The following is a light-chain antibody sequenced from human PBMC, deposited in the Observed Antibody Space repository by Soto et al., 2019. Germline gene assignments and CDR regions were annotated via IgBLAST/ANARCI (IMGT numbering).Light chain of an antibody. CDR2: DAS. V-gene: IGKV1-13*02. CDR3: QQLNSYPFT. CDR1: QGISSA. J-gene: IGKJ5*01. Sequence: AIHLTQSPSSRSASVGDRVTITCRASQGISSALAWYQHKPGRPPRVLIYDASSLQSGVPSRFSGSESGTDCTLTTSSLQPEDSATYYCQQLNSYPFTFGQGTGLEIK.